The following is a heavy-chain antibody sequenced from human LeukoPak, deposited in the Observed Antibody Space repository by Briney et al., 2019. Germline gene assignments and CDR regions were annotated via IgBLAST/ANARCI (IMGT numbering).Heavy chain of an antibody. CDR1: GGSISSGSYY. CDR3: AGYYCSGGSCYLDY. J-gene: IGHJ4*02. Sequence: SQTLSLTCTVSGGSISSGSYYWSWIRQPAGKGLEWIGRIYTSGSTNYNPSLKSRVTISVDTSKNQFSLKLSSVTAADTAVYYCAGYYCSGGSCYLDYWGQGTLVTVSS. D-gene: IGHD2-15*01. CDR2: IYTSGST. V-gene: IGHV4-61*02.